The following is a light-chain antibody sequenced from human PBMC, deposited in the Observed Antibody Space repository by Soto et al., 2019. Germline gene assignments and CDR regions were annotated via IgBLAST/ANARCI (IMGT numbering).Light chain of an antibody. CDR1: QSISRW. Sequence: DMQMTHSPSTLSASLGDRVTITVRASQSISRWLAWYQQKPGKAPKLLIYKASSLESGVPSRLSGSGYGAYFTLTISSLKPEDFETYSCQQSYSSTWTFGQGTKVDIK. CDR2: KAS. J-gene: IGKJ1*01. V-gene: IGKV1-5*03. CDR3: QQSYSSTWT.